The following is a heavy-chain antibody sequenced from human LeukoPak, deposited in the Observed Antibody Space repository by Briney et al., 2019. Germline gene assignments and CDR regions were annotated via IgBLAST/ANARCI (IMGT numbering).Heavy chain of an antibody. CDR3: AGAVVGATPNY. J-gene: IGHJ4*02. CDR2: IYSDGFT. CDR1: GFTVSSNY. Sequence: PGGSLRLSCAASGFTVSSNYMSWVRQAPGKGLEWVSGIYSDGFTYYADSVKGRFTISRDNSKNTLYLQMNSLRADDMAVYHCAGAVVGATPNYWGQGTLVTVSS. V-gene: IGHV3-66*01. D-gene: IGHD1-26*01.